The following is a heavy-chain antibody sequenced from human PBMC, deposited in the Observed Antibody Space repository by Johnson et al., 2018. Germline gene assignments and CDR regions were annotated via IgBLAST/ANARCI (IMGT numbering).Heavy chain of an antibody. CDR2: INPNRGNI. D-gene: IGHD3-22*01. Sequence: QVQLQESGAEVKTPGASVKVSCTASGYTFTSYDINWVRQATGQGLEWMGWINPNRGNINYAQRFQGRVTMTRNTSISTAYMELGSRSSEDTAVYYCARGDYFHSSGYYYVPEYFQHWGQGTLVTVSS. CDR1: GYTFTSYD. CDR3: ARGDYFHSSGYYYVPEYFQH. V-gene: IGHV1-8*01. J-gene: IGHJ1*01.